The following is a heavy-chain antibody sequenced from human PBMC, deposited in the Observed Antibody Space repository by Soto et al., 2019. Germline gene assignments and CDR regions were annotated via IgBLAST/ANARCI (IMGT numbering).Heavy chain of an antibody. CDR1: GGSITSSSYY. J-gene: IGHJ4*02. Sequence: SSETLSLTCTVSGGSITSSSYYWGWIRQPPGKGLEWIGSIYYSGSTYYNPSLKSRVTISVDTSKNQFSLKLSSVTAADTAVYYCATQEVGGSYVYTFDYWGQGTLVTVST. CDR3: ATQEVGGSYVYTFDY. CDR2: IYYSGST. D-gene: IGHD1-26*01. V-gene: IGHV4-39*01.